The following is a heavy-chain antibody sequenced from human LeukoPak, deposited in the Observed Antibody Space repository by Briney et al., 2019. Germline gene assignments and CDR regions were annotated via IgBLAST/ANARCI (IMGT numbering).Heavy chain of an antibody. J-gene: IGHJ4*02. CDR1: GYTFSSYA. D-gene: IGHD3-3*01. V-gene: IGHV3-23*01. CDR3: AKTTYYDFWSGSLNYFDY. CDR2: ISGSGGST. Sequence: ASVKVSCKASGYTFSSYAMSWVRQAPGKGLEWVSAISGSGGSTYYADSVKGRFTISRDNSKNTLYLQMNSLRAEDTAVYYCAKTTYYDFWSGSLNYFDYWGQGTLVTVSS.